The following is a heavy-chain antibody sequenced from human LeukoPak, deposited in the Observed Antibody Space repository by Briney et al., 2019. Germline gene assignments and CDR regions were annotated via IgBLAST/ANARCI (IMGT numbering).Heavy chain of an antibody. J-gene: IGHJ4*02. V-gene: IGHV3-7*01. CDR1: GFTFSSYW. CDR3: ARVGGRYNPLGY. D-gene: IGHD3-16*02. CDR2: IKKDGSEK. Sequence: GGSLRLSCAASGFTFSSYWMSWVRQAPGKGLEWVANIKKDGSEKYYVDSVKGRFTISRDNAKNSLYLQMISLRAEDTAVYYCARVGGRYNPLGYWGQGTLVTVSS.